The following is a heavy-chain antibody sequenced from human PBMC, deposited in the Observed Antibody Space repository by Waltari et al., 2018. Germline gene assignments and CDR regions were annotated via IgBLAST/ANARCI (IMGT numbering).Heavy chain of an antibody. CDR1: GFTFSNAW. V-gene: IGHV3-7*03. CDR3: SRSLDA. J-gene: IGHJ6*02. Sequence: EVQLVESGGGLVQPGGSLRLSCAASGFTFSNAWMDWVRQAPGKGLEWVANIKPDGSERDSVDSVKGRFTISRDNAKNSVYLQMNSLRAEDTAVYYCSRSLDAWGQGTTVTVSS. CDR2: IKPDGSER.